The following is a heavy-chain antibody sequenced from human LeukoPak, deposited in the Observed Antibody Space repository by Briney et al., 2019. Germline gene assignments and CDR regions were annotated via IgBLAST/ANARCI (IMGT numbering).Heavy chain of an antibody. D-gene: IGHD3-3*01. V-gene: IGHV3-33*01. J-gene: IGHJ6*03. Sequence: GGSLRLSCAASGFTFSSYGMHWVRQAPGKGLEWVAVIWYDGSNKYYADSVKGRFTISRDNSKNTLYLQMNSLRAEDTAVYYCARGPVPTIFGGGMDYYYMDVWGKGTTVTVSS. CDR1: GFTFSSYG. CDR2: IWYDGSNK. CDR3: ARGPVPTIFGGGMDYYYMDV.